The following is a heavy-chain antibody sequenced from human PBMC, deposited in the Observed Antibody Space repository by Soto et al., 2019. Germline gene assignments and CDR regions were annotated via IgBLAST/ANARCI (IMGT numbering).Heavy chain of an antibody. Sequence: GGSLRLSCAASGFTFSNYAMSWVRQAPGKGLEWVSGISGSGGSKYSADSVKGRFTISRDTTKNTLYLLMNSLRADDTAIYYCAKVSSTIWSDAFDIWGRGTMVTVSS. J-gene: IGHJ3*02. V-gene: IGHV3-23*01. CDR3: AKVSSTIWSDAFDI. CDR1: GFTFSNYA. CDR2: ISGSGGSK. D-gene: IGHD2-2*01.